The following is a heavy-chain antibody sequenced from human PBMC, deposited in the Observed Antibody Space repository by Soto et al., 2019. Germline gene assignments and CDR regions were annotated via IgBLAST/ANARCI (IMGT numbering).Heavy chain of an antibody. V-gene: IGHV4-59*01. D-gene: IGHD1-26*01. J-gene: IGHJ4*02. CDR3: ARDDSGFSGSHYIDYFNY. CDR2: IYYSGST. Sequence: SETLSLTCTVSGGSISSYYWSWIRQPPGKGLEWIGYIYYSGSTNYNPSLKSRVTFTRDTSAGTVYMQLSSLTSEDTAVYYCARDDSGFSGSHYIDYFNYWGQGALVTVSS. CDR1: GGSISSYY.